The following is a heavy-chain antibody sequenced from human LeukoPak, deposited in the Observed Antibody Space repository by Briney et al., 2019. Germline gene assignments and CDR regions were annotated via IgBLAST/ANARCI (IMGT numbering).Heavy chain of an antibody. J-gene: IGHJ4*02. CDR2: INSDGSAT. Sequence: PGGSLRLSCAASGFTFSSYWMYWVRQAPGKGLVWVSRINSDGSATSYADSVKGRFTISRDNAKNKLDPEMNSLRAKDTAVYYCGRGYGGNRLVEYWGQGTLVTVSS. CDR1: GFTFSSYW. V-gene: IGHV3-74*01. D-gene: IGHD4-23*01. CDR3: GRGYGGNRLVEY.